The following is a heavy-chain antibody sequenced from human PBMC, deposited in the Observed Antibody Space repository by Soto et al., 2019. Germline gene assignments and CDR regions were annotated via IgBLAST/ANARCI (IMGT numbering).Heavy chain of an antibody. CDR1: GYTFTGYY. D-gene: IGHD1-20*01. CDR3: ARGYNWNDVLWFDP. V-gene: IGHV1-2*02. Sequence: ASVKVSCKASGYTFTGYYMQWVRQAPGQGLEWMGWINPNSGGTNYAQKFQGRVTMTRDTSISTAYMELSRLRSDDTAVYYCARGYNWNDVLWFDPWGQGTLVTVSS. J-gene: IGHJ5*02. CDR2: INPNSGGT.